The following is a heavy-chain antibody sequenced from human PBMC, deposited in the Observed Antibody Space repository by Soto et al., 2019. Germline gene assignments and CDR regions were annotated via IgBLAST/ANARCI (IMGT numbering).Heavy chain of an antibody. D-gene: IGHD3-22*01. CDR1: GGSISSGDYY. Sequence: SETLSLTCTVSGGSISSGDYYWSWIRQPPGKGLEWIGYIYYSGSTYYNPSLKSRVTISVDTSKNQFSLKLSSVTAADTAVYYCARLYYDSSGRNWFDPWGLGTLVTVSS. CDR2: IYYSGST. CDR3: ARLYYDSSGRNWFDP. J-gene: IGHJ5*02. V-gene: IGHV4-30-4*01.